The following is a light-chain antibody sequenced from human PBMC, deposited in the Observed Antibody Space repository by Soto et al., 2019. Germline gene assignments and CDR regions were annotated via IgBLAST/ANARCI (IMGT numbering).Light chain of an antibody. Sequence: DIQLTQSPSFLSASVGDRVTITCRASQGIRSFLAWYQQKPGKAPKLLIYAASTLQSGVPSRFSGSGSGTEFDLTISSLQPEDFATYYCQQLNSYPRTFGQGTKVEIK. CDR2: AAS. J-gene: IGKJ1*01. CDR3: QQLNSYPRT. V-gene: IGKV1-9*01. CDR1: QGIRSF.